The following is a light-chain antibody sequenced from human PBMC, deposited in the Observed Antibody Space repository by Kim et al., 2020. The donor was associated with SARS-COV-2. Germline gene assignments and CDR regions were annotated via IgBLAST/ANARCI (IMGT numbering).Light chain of an antibody. V-gene: IGKV3-11*01. Sequence: SPGERASLAGKASQSVSSYLAWYQQKPGQAPRLLIYDASNRATGIPARFSGSGSGTDFTLTISSLEPEDFAVYYCQQRSNWPPLFGGGTKVDIK. CDR3: QQRSNWPPL. CDR1: QSVSSY. J-gene: IGKJ4*01. CDR2: DAS.